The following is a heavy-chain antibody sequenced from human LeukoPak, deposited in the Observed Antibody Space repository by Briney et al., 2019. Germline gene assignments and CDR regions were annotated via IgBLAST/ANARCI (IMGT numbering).Heavy chain of an antibody. CDR3: ARGDPMGDY. V-gene: IGHV4-4*02. CDR1: GGSISSSNW. J-gene: IGHJ4*02. D-gene: IGHD3-16*01. Sequence: SGTLSLTCAVSGGSISSSNWWSWVRQPPGKGLEGIGEIYDSGSTNYNPSLKSRVTISVDTSKNQFSLKLSSVTAADTAVYYCARGDPMGDYWGQGTLVTVSS. CDR2: IYDSGST.